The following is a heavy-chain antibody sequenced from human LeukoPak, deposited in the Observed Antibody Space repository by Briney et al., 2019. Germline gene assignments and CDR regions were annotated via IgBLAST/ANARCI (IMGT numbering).Heavy chain of an antibody. CDR2: IYYSGST. V-gene: IGHV4-39*01. CDR1: GGSISSSSYY. D-gene: IGHD3-16*02. J-gene: IGHJ4*02. CDR3: ATVGSYYDYVWGSYRTQAYDY. Sequence: PSETLSLTCTVSGGSISSSSYYWGWIRQPPGKGLEWIGSIYYSGSTYYNPSLKSRVTISVDTSKNQFSLKLSSVTAADTAVYYCATVGSYYDYVWGSYRTQAYDYWGQGTLVTVSS.